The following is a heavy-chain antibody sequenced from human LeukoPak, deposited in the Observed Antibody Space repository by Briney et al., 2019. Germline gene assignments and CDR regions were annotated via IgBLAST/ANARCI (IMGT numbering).Heavy chain of an antibody. CDR1: GFTFTSYA. J-gene: IGHJ4*02. CDR2: ISADGRST. V-gene: IGHV3-23*01. CDR3: AKVAGSSGYYPDF. D-gene: IGHD3-22*01. Sequence: GGSLRLSCLASGFTFTSYAMSWVRQAPGKGLEWISAISADGRSTYHADSVKGRFTISRDISKNTLYLQMNSLRAEDTAVYYCAKVAGSSGYYPDFWGQGRLVTVSS.